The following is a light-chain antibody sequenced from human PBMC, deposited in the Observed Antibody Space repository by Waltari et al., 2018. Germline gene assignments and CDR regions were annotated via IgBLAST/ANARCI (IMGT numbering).Light chain of an antibody. Sequence: QSALTQPASVSGSPGQSITISCTGTNSDIGKYDLVSWYQQHPGKAPKLLIYEVTQRPAGVSNHCSGSKSGNTASLTISGLQPEDEANYYCCSFTDTSIWVFGGGTKLTVL. J-gene: IGLJ3*02. CDR2: EVT. CDR3: CSFTDTSIWV. V-gene: IGLV2-23*02. CDR1: NSDIGKYDL.